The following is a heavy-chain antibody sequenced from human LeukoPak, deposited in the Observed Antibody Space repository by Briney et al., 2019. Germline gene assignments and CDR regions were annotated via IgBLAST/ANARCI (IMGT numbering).Heavy chain of an antibody. J-gene: IGHJ4*02. V-gene: IGHV3-21*01. CDR1: GFTLRTYS. CDR3: AGGGGDYVYFDY. D-gene: IGHD4-17*01. CDR2: ISTISRYI. Sequence: RGSLRLSCAASGFTLRTYSMNWLRQAPGKGLEWVSYISTISRYIYYEDSVKGRFTVSRDNAKNSLYLQMNSLRAEDTAVYYCAGGGGDYVYFDYWGQGTLVSVSS.